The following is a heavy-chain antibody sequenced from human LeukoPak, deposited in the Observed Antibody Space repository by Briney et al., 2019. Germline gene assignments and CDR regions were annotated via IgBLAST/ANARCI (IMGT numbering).Heavy chain of an antibody. Sequence: PSETLSLTCTVSGGSISNYYWTWIRQPPGKGLEWIGYIYYSGSTTYNPSLTSRLTMSVDTSKTQFSLKLSSVTVADTAVYYCARWFCSGGHCVFDYWGQGTLVTVCS. CDR3: ARWFCSGGHCVFDY. CDR1: GGSISNYY. J-gene: IGHJ4*02. V-gene: IGHV4-59*08. D-gene: IGHD2-15*01. CDR2: IYYSGST.